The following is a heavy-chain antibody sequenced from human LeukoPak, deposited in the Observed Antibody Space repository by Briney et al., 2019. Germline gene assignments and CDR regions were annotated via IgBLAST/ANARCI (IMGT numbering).Heavy chain of an antibody. V-gene: IGHV3-7*01. CDR1: GYSFSSYW. CDR3: ARQPEWELATFDY. J-gene: IGHJ4*02. D-gene: IGHD1-26*01. Sequence: PGGSLRLSCAASGYSFSSYWMSWVRQAPGKGLEWVANIKQDGSEKYYVDSVKGRFTIPRDNAKNSLYLQMNSLRAEDTAVYYCARQPEWELATFDYWGQGTLVTVSS. CDR2: IKQDGSEK.